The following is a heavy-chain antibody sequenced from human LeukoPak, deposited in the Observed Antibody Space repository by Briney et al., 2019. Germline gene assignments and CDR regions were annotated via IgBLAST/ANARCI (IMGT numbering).Heavy chain of an antibody. CDR3: ASFNGDYPGYFDY. CDR2: IYYSGST. CDR1: GGSISSYY. D-gene: IGHD4-17*01. Sequence: PSETLSLTCTVSGGSISSYYWSWIRQPPGKGLEWIGYIYYSGSTNYIPSLKSRVTISVDTSKNQLSLKLSSVTAADTAVYYCASFNGDYPGYFDYWGPGTLVTVSS. J-gene: IGHJ4*02. V-gene: IGHV4-59*01.